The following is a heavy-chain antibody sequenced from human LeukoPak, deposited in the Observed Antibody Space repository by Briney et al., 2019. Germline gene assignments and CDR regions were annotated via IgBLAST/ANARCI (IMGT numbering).Heavy chain of an antibody. V-gene: IGHV3-30*18. CDR3: ANRLGRSLAVDF. Sequence: RAGRSLRLSCAASGFTFSNYGMHWVRQAPGKGLVWVAVISYDGSNKCYADSVKGRLTISRDDSKNTLYLQMNSLRAEYSAVYCCANRLGRSLAVDFWGQGTMVTVSS. D-gene: IGHD3-10*01. J-gene: IGHJ4*01. CDR1: GFTFSNYG. CDR2: ISYDGSNK.